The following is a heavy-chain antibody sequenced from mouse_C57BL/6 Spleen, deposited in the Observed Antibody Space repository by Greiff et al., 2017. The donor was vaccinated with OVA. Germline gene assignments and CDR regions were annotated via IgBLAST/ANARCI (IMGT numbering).Heavy chain of an antibody. D-gene: IGHD1-1*01. CDR2: IDPSDSYT. CDR3: ARGNYYGSSLE. CDR1: GYTFTSYW. V-gene: IGHV1-59*01. J-gene: IGHJ3*01. Sequence: QVQLQQPGAELVRPGTSVKLSCTASGYTFTSYWMHWVKQRPGQGLEWIGVIDPSDSYTNYNQKFKGKATMTVDTSSSTAYMQLSSLTSEDSAVYYCARGNYYGSSLEWGQGTLVTVSA.